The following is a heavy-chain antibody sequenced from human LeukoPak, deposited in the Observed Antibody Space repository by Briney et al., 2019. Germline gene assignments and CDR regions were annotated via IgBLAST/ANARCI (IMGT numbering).Heavy chain of an antibody. CDR3: ASRDTLGELSPFDY. D-gene: IGHD3-16*02. V-gene: IGHV1-8*01. CDR2: MNPNSGNT. Sequence: ASVKVSCKASGCTFTSYDINWVRQATGQGLEWMGWMNPNSGNTGYAQKFQGRVTMTRNTSISTAYMELSSLRSEDTAVYYCASRDTLGELSPFDYWGQGTLVTVSS. CDR1: GCTFTSYD. J-gene: IGHJ4*02.